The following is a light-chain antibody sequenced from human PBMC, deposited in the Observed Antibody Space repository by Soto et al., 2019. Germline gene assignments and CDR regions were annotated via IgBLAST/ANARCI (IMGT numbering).Light chain of an antibody. V-gene: IGLV2-11*01. CDR2: DVS. Sequence: QSALTQPRSVSGSPGQSVTISCTGTSSDVAAYNYVSWYQQHPGKAPKLLICDVSRRPSGVPDRFSGSKSGNTASLAISGLQSDDEADYYCATWDDSLNGVVFGGGTKLTVL. CDR3: ATWDDSLNGVV. CDR1: SSDVAAYNY. J-gene: IGLJ2*01.